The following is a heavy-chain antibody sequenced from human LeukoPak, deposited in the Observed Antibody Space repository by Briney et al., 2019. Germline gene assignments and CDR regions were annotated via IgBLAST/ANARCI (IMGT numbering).Heavy chain of an antibody. D-gene: IGHD3-10*01. CDR3: AKDAGSGSPDYFDY. CDR2: VSGSGDTT. J-gene: IGHJ4*02. CDR1: GFTFNTYA. Sequence: PGGSLRLSCAASGFTFNTYAMSWVRQAPGGGLEWVSTVSGSGDTTYYADSVRGRFTISRDNSKNTLYLQMNSLRAEDTAVYYCAKDAGSGSPDYFDYWGQGTLVTVSS. V-gene: IGHV3-23*01.